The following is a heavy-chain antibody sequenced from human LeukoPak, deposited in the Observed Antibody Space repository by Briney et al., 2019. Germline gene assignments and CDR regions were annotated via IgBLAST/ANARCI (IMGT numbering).Heavy chain of an antibody. Sequence: ASVKVSCKASGYTFTGYYMHWVRQAPGQGLEWMGWINPNSGGTNYAQKFQGRVTMTRDTSISTAYMELSRLRSDDTAVYYCARDRGYCSSTSCSAVLFDYWGQGTLVTASS. CDR3: ARDRGYCSSTSCSAVLFDY. J-gene: IGHJ4*02. D-gene: IGHD2-2*01. CDR2: INPNSGGT. V-gene: IGHV1-2*02. CDR1: GYTFTGYY.